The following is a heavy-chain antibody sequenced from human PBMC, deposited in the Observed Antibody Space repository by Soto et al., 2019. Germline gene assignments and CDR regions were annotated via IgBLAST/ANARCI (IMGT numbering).Heavy chain of an antibody. CDR3: ATGPPPQICDFWSGYPSHLLFNP. D-gene: IGHD3-3*01. V-gene: IGHV1-24*01. Sequence: ASVKVSCKVSGYTLTELSMHWVRQAPGKGLEWMGGFDPEDGETIYAQKFQGRVTMTEDTSTDTAYMELSSLRSEDTAVYYCATGPPPQICDFWSGYPSHLLFNPWS. CDR1: GYTLTELS. CDR2: FDPEDGET. J-gene: IGHJ5*02.